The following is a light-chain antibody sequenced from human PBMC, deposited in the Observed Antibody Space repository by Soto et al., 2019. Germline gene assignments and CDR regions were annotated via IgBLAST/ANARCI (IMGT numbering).Light chain of an antibody. CDR3: LLSYSGADVV. V-gene: IGLV7-46*01. CDR2: DTT. J-gene: IGLJ2*01. CDR1: TGAVTSGHY. Sequence: QAVVTQEPSLTVSPGGTVTLTCGSSTGAVTSGHYPYWFQQKPGQAPRTLIYDTTVKHSWTPARFSGSLLGGKAALTLSGAQPEDEAEYYCLLSYSGADVVFGGGTQLPS.